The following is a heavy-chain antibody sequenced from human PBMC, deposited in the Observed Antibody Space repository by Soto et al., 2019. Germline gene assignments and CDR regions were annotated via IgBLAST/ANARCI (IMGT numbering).Heavy chain of an antibody. CDR2: FQSGGNT. CDR3: VRELQGPLAY. CDR1: GFTVSTNY. V-gene: IGHV3-53*01. D-gene: IGHD4-4*01. Sequence: PGGSLRLSCAASGFTVSTNYMNWVRQAPGKGLEWVSIFQSGGNTYYADSVKGRFTISRDNSKNTVYLQMNNLRVEDTAIYYCVRELQGPLAYWGQGTLVTVSS. J-gene: IGHJ4*02.